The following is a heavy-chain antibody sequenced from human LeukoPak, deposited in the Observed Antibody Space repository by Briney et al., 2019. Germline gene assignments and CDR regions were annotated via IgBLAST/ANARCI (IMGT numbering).Heavy chain of an antibody. J-gene: IGHJ5*02. Sequence: SETLSLTCTVSGGSISSYYWSWIRQPPGKGLEWIGSIYYSGSTYYNPSLKSRVTISVDTSKNQFSLKLSSVTAADTAVYYCARAFYYGSGSSAFDPWGQGTLVTVSS. V-gene: IGHV4-39*07. CDR3: ARAFYYGSGSSAFDP. CDR2: IYYSGST. D-gene: IGHD3-10*01. CDR1: GGSISSYY.